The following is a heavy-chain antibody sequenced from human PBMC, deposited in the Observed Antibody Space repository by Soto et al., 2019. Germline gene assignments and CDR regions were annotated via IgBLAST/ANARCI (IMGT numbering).Heavy chain of an antibody. V-gene: IGHV3-23*01. D-gene: IGHD3-22*01. CDR3: AKIDPVSMTVL. CDR1: GFTFSSNA. CDR2: ISRFVGST. J-gene: IGHJ1*01. Sequence: EVQLLESGGGLVQPGGSLRLSCAASGFTFSSNAMSWVRQAPGKGLEWVSSISRFVGSTYYADSVKGRFTVSRDNSKNTLYLQMNSLRAEDAAVYYCAKIDPVSMTVLWGQGTLVTVSS.